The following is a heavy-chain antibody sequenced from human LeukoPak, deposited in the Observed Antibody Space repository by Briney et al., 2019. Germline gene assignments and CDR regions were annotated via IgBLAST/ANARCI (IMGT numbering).Heavy chain of an antibody. CDR2: ISYDGSNR. CDR3: AQINYYGSGSYIVAYGMGV. D-gene: IGHD3-10*01. Sequence: GRSLRLSCAASGFTFSTYAMHWVRQAPGKGLEWVAVISYDGSNRYYADSVKGRFTISRDNSKNTYHLQMNSLRAEDTAVYYCAQINYYGSGSYIVAYGMGVWGQGTTVTVSS. V-gene: IGHV3-30-3*01. J-gene: IGHJ6*02. CDR1: GFTFSTYA.